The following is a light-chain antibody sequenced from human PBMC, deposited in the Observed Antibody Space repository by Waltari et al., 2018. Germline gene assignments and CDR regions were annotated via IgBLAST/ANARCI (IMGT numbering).Light chain of an antibody. Sequence: EIVLTQSPGTLSLSPGERATLSCRASQGVSRTLAWYQQKPGQAPRLLIHGASTRATGIPDRFSGSGSGTDFSLTISRLEPEDFAVYYCQHYVRLPVTFGQGTKVEIK. CDR1: QGVSRT. CDR2: GAS. CDR3: QHYVRLPVT. V-gene: IGKV3-20*01. J-gene: IGKJ1*01.